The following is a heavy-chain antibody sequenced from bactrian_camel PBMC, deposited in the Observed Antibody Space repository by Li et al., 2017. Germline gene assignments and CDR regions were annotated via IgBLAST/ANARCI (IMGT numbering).Heavy chain of an antibody. CDR2: IYLDGTT. V-gene: IGHV3S1*01. D-gene: IGHD4*01. CDR3: AMQSSEGGFGY. CDR1: GFTFSNYW. Sequence: QVQLVESGGGLVQPGGSLRLSCAASGFTFSNYWMYWVRQAPGKGLEWVSSIYLDGTTYYADSVKGRFTISRDNAKNTVYLQLNSPKSEDTALYYCAMQSSEGGFGYWGKGTQVTVS. J-gene: IGHJ6*01.